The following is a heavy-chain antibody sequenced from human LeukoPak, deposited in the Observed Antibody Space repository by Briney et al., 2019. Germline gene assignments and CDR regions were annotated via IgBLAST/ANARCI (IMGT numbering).Heavy chain of an antibody. CDR3: ARVDGSGWYFAPFSSIDY. CDR1: GFTFSDYY. D-gene: IGHD6-19*01. J-gene: IGHJ4*02. Sequence: GGSLRLSCAASGFTFSDYYMSWIRQAPGKGLEWVSYTSSSGSTIYYADSVKGRFTISRDNAKNSLYLQMNSLRAEDTAVYYCARVDGSGWYFAPFSSIDYWGQGTLVTVSS. V-gene: IGHV3-11*01. CDR2: TSSSGSTI.